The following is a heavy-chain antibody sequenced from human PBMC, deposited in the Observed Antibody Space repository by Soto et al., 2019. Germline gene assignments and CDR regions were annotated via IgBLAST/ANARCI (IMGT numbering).Heavy chain of an antibody. CDR2: ISGGGGST. V-gene: IGHV3-23*01. J-gene: IGHJ4*02. D-gene: IGHD1-26*01. CDR1: GFSFSSYA. CDR3: AKDISGSYYDFDY. Sequence: GSLRLSCAASGFSFSSYAMSWVRQAPGKGLEWVSAISGGGGSTYSADSVKGRFTISRDNSKNTLHLQMNSLRAEDTAVYYCAKDISGSYYDFDYWGQGTLVTVSS.